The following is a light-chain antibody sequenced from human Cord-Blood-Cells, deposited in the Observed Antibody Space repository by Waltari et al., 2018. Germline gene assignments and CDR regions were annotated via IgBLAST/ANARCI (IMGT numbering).Light chain of an antibody. J-gene: IGLJ3*02. CDR2: DVS. Sequence: QSALTQPASVSGSPGQSITISCTGTSSHVGGYNYVSWYQQHPGQTPKLLIYDVSNRPSGVSNRFSGSKSGNTASLTISGLQAEDEADYYCSSYTSSSTQFGGGTKLTVL. CDR1: SSHVGGYNY. CDR3: SSYTSSSTQ. V-gene: IGLV2-14*01.